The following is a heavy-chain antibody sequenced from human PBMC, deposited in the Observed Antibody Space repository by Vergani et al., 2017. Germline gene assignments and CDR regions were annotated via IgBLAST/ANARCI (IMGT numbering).Heavy chain of an antibody. V-gene: IGHV1-46*01. D-gene: IGHD2-8*01. J-gene: IGHJ6*02. CDR3: ARGNGGKLHYYSYYGMDV. CDR2: INPSGGST. Sequence: QVQLVQSGAEVKKPGASVKVSCKASGYTFTSYYMHWVRQAPGQGLEWMGIINPSGGSTSYAQKFQRRVTMTRDTSTSTVYMELSSLRSEDTAVYYCARGNGGKLHYYSYYGMDVWGQGTTVTVSS. CDR1: GYTFTSYY.